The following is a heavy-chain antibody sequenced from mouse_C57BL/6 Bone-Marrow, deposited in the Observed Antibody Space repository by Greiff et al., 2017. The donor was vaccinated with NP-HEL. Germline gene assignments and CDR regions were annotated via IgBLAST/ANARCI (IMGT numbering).Heavy chain of an antibody. CDR3: ARGYGDAMDY. CDR2: IYPGGGYT. J-gene: IGHJ4*01. D-gene: IGHD1-1*02. Sequence: VQLVESGAELVRPGTSVKMSCKASGYTFTNYWIGWAKQRPGHGLEWIGDIYPGGGYTNYNEKFKGKATLTADKSSSTAYMQFSSLTSEDSAIYYCARGYGDAMDYWGQGTSVTVSS. V-gene: IGHV1-63*01. CDR1: GYTFTNYW.